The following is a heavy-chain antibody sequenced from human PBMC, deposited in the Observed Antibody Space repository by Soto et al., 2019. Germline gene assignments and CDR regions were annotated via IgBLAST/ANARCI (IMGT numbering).Heavy chain of an antibody. CDR3: AKLYSSSDYYYGVDV. CDR1: GASIRSGGYY. D-gene: IGHD6-6*01. CDR2: IYYSGST. Sequence: SETLSLTCSVSGASIRSGGYYWSWLRQPPGKGLEWIGSIYYSGSTYYNPPLKSRVTISVDTSKNQFSLKLSSVTAADTAVYYCAKLYSSSDYYYGVDVWGQGTTVTVSS. J-gene: IGHJ6*02. V-gene: IGHV4-39*01.